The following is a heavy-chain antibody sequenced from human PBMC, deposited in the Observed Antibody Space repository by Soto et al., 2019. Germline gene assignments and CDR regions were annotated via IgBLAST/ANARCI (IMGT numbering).Heavy chain of an antibody. CDR3: TTQFFLSSRKPPEDV. CDR2: LSGSSLNT. Sequence: EVRLLESGGGLVQPGGSLRLSCEASGFTFGNYAMTWVRQGPGRGVEWVSALSGSSLNTYYADSVKGRFTISRDNSKNTMYLEMNSLRVDDTAVYYCTTQFFLSSRKPPEDVWGQGTPVAVSS. CDR1: GFTFGNYA. V-gene: IGHV3-23*01. J-gene: IGHJ6*02.